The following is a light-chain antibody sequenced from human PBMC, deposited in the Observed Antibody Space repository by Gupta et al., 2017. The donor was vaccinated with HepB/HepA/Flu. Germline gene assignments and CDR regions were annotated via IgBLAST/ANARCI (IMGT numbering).Light chain of an antibody. CDR3: SSYTTSDSLV. CDR2: DVN. CDR1: SSSVGAYNY. V-gene: IGLV2-14*01. J-gene: IGLJ2*01. Sequence: SALTQPASVSASPGQSLTISCTGTSSSVGAYNYVSWYQQHPGKVHKLIIYDVNNRPAGVSNRFSGSKSGNTASLTISELQAEDEADYYCSSYTTSDSLVFGGGTKLTV.